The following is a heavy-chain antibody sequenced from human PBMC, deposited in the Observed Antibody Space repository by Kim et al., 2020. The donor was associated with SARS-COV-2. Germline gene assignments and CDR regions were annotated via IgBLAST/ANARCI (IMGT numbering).Heavy chain of an antibody. J-gene: IGHJ5*02. D-gene: IGHD3-9*01. V-gene: IGHV4-34*01. Sequence: SRVTISVDTSKNQFSLKLSYVTAADTAVYYCARGLLRYFDWLLEYNWFDPWGQGTLVTVSS. CDR3: ARGLLRYFDWLLEYNWFDP.